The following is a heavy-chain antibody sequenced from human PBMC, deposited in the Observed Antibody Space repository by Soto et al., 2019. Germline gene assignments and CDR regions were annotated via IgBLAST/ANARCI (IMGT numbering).Heavy chain of an antibody. CDR1: GYIFSIYW. J-gene: IGHJ4*02. Sequence: PGESLKISCKGSGYIFSIYWIGWVRQMPGKGLEWMGIIYPGDSDTRYSPSFQGQVTISVDKSISTAYLQWSTLKASDTAMYYCARLPDYFGSGSYYLDYWGQGTQVTVSS. V-gene: IGHV5-51*01. CDR3: ARLPDYFGSGSYYLDY. CDR2: IYPGDSDT. D-gene: IGHD3-10*01.